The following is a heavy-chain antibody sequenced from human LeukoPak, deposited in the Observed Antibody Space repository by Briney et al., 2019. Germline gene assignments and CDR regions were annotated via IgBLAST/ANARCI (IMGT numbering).Heavy chain of an antibody. CDR3: AKAPPYCSGGSCYWWFDY. J-gene: IGHJ5*01. Sequence: GGSLRLSCAASGFTFSSYAMSWVRQAPGKGLEWVSAISGSGGSTYYADSVKGRFTISRDNSKNTLYLQMNSLRAEDTAVYYCAKAPPYCSGGSCYWWFDYWGQGTLVTVSS. CDR2: ISGSGGST. CDR1: GFTFSSYA. V-gene: IGHV3-23*01. D-gene: IGHD2-15*01.